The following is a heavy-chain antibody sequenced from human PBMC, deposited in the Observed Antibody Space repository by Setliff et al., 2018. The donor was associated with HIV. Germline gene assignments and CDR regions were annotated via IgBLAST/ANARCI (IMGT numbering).Heavy chain of an antibody. CDR2: VSSSAKTI. CDR1: GFTFSSYE. CDR3: ARGETGVLQGFDY. J-gene: IGHJ4*02. Sequence: GGSLRLSCTASGFTFSSYEMNWVRQAPGKGLEWVSYVSSSAKTIYYVDSVKGRFTISRDNAQNSLYLQMNSLRAEDTAVYYCARGETGVLQGFDYWGQGTLVTVSS. V-gene: IGHV3-48*03. D-gene: IGHD3-16*01.